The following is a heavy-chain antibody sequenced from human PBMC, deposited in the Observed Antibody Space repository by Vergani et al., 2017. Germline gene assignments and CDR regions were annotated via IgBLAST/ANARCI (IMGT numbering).Heavy chain of an antibody. V-gene: IGHV3-30*18. J-gene: IGHJ4*02. CDR3: AKDAVDSTMMVVVHFDY. CDR2: ISYDGNNQ. D-gene: IGHD3-22*01. Sequence: QVHLVESGGGVVQPGRSLRLSCAASGFTFSNFGMHWVRQAPGKGLEWVALISYDGNNQYYADSVKGRFTISRDISKNTLYLQMNSLRAEDTAVYYCAKDAVDSTMMVVVHFDYWGQGTLVTVSS. CDR1: GFTFSNFG.